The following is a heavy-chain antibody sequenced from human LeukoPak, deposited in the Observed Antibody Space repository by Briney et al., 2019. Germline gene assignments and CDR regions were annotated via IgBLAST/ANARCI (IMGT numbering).Heavy chain of an antibody. J-gene: IGHJ4*02. D-gene: IGHD6-13*01. Sequence: ASVKVSCKVSGYTLTELSMHWVRQAPGKGLEWMGGFDPEDGETIYAQKFQGRVTMTEDTSTDTAHMELSSLRSEDTAVYYCATDPGYSSSWYYWGQGTLVTVSS. CDR2: FDPEDGET. V-gene: IGHV1-24*01. CDR3: ATDPGYSSSWYY. CDR1: GYTLTELS.